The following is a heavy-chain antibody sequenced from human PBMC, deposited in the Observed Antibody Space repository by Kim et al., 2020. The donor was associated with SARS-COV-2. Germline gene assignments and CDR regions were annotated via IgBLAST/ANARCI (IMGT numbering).Heavy chain of an antibody. Sequence: GGSLRLSCAASGFTFSSYIISWVRQAPGKGLEWVSAIGGSGSSSYFANSVKGRFTISRDNSKNTLILQMNSLRADDTALYYCAKGTEFSSASGFDYWGPGTLVTVSS. CDR1: GFTFSSYI. CDR2: IGGSGSSS. CDR3: AKGTEFSSASGFDY. D-gene: IGHD6-6*01. V-gene: IGHV3-23*01. J-gene: IGHJ4*02.